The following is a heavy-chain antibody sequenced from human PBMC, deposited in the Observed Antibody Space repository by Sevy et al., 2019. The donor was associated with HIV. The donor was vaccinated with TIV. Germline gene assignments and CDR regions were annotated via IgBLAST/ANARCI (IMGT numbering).Heavy chain of an antibody. CDR2: INWSGAST. D-gene: IGHD4-17*01. CDR1: GFTFDDYG. J-gene: IGHJ4*02. CDR3: ARDRTPVTTYFDY. Sequence: GGSLRLSCAVSGFTFDDYGMSWVRQAPGKGLEWVSGINWSGASTDYADSVKGRFTNSRDNAKNSLYLQMNSLRAEDTAFYYCARDRTPVTTYFDYWGQGTLVTVSS. V-gene: IGHV3-20*04.